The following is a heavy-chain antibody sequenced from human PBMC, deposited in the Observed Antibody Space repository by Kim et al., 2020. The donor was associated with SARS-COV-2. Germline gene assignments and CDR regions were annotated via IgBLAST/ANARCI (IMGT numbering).Heavy chain of an antibody. Sequence: GGSLRLSCVASGITFNSYAMSWVRQAPGKGLEWVSAINGVGSNTFYANSVKGRFTISRDNSKNTLYLHMNGLRPEDTAVYFCAEDSSHYRFFDYWGQGTLVTVSS. V-gene: IGHV3-23*01. J-gene: IGHJ4*02. CDR1: GITFNSYA. D-gene: IGHD6-6*01. CDR2: INGVGSNT. CDR3: AEDSSHYRFFDY.